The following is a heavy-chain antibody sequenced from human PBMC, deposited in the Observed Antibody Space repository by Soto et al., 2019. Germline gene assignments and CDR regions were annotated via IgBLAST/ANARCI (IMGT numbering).Heavy chain of an antibody. J-gene: IGHJ4*02. Sequence: QVQLVQSGAEVKKPGASVKVSCKASGYTFTSYAMHWVRQAPGQRLEWMGWINAGNGNTKYSQKFQGRVTITSDTYASTAYMEMSSLGSEDTAGYYCAGLRVVATIYCFDYWGQGTLVTV. D-gene: IGHD5-12*01. CDR3: AGLRVVATIYCFDY. CDR1: GYTFTSYA. V-gene: IGHV1-3*01. CDR2: INAGNGNT.